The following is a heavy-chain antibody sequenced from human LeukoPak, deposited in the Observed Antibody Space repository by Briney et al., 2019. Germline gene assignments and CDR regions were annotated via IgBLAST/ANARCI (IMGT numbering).Heavy chain of an antibody. CDR3: ARQGGVFSYWFDP. D-gene: IGHD2/OR15-2a*01. CDR1: GGSISSNY. V-gene: IGHV4-59*08. CDR2: IYHSGST. J-gene: IGHJ5*02. Sequence: SETLSLTCTVSGGSISSNYWSWSRQPPGKGLEWIGYIYHSGSTNYNPSLKSRVTISVDTSKNQFSLKLRSVTAADTAVYYCARQGGVFSYWFDPWGQGTLVTVSP.